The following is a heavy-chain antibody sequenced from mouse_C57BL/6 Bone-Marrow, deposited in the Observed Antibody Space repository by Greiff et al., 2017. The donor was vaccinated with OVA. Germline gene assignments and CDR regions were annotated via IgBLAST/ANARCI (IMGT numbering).Heavy chain of an antibody. CDR3: TRWEEFYYGYDWFAY. CDR2: IYPGNSDT. V-gene: IGHV1-5*01. CDR1: GYTFTSYW. Sequence: EVQLQQSGTVLARPGASVKMSCKTSGYTFTSYWMHWVKQRPGPGLEWIGAIYPGNSDTSYNQKFKGKAKLTAVTSASTAYMELSSLTNEDSAVYYCTRWEEFYYGYDWFAYWGQGTLVTVSA. J-gene: IGHJ3*01. D-gene: IGHD2-2*01.